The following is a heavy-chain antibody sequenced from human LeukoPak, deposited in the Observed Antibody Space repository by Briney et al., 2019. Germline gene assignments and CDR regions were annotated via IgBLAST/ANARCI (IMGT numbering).Heavy chain of an antibody. J-gene: IGHJ6*03. CDR2: INHSGST. CDR3: ARGEDSYGPLDYYYYMDV. V-gene: IGHV4-34*01. Sequence: KPSETLSLTCAVYGGSFSGYYWSWIRQPPGKGLEWIGEINHSGSTIYNPSLKSRATISVDTSKNQFSLKLSSVTAADTAVYYCARGEDSYGPLDYYYYMDVWGKGTTVTVSS. D-gene: IGHD5-18*01. CDR1: GGSFSGYY.